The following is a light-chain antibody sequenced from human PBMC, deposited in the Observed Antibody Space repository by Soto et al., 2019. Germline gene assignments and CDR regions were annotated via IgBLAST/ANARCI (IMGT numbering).Light chain of an antibody. CDR3: QQYNSQWT. J-gene: IGKJ1*01. CDR2: EAS. Sequence: IQMTQSTSTLSASVEYRFTLTRRANQSISSWLAWYQQKPGRAPKLLFYEASSLESRVPSRFSGSGSGTEFTLTISSLQPDDFATYYCQQYNSQWTFGQGTKVDIK. V-gene: IGKV1-5*03. CDR1: QSISSW.